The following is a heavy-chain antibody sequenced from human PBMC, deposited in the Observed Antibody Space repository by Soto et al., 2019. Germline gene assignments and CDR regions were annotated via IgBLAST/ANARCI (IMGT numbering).Heavy chain of an antibody. CDR1: GGSISSSSYY. CDR3: ARDPAYCGGDCYWWGDAFDI. J-gene: IGHJ3*02. D-gene: IGHD2-21*02. V-gene: IGHV4-39*02. Sequence: PSETLSLTCTVSGGSISSSSYYWGWIRQPPWKGLEWIGSIYYSGSTYYNPSLKSGITINPDTSKNQFSLQLNSVTPEDTAVYYCARDPAYCGGDCYWWGDAFDIWGQGTMVTVSS. CDR2: IYYSGST.